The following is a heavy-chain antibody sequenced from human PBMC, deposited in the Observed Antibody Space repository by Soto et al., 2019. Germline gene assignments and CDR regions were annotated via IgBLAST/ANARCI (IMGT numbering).Heavy chain of an antibody. J-gene: IGHJ6*03. V-gene: IGHV4-39*01. CDR3: ARRQLYYSYYYMDV. Sequence: PSETLSLTCTVSGRSISSSSYYWGWIRQPPGKGLEWIGSIYYSGSTYYNPSLKSRVTISVDTSKNQFSLKLSSVTAADTAVYYCARRQLYYSYYYMDVWGKGTTVTVSS. CDR2: IYYSGST. D-gene: IGHD1-1*01. CDR1: GRSISSSSYY.